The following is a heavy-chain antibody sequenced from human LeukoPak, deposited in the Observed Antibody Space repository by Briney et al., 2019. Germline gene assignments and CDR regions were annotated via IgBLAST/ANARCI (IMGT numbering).Heavy chain of an antibody. CDR3: ARLNSSSSYLNSYYYYMDV. J-gene: IGHJ6*03. V-gene: IGHV1-69*02. CDR1: VGTLSSYT. Sequence: SVKVSRKSSVGTLSSYTISGVRPAPGQGLEWMGRFISILGIANYAQKLQGRVTITADKSTSTAYMAQSSLRSEDTAVYYCARLNSSSSYLNSYYYYMDVWVKGTTVTVSS. CDR2: FISILGIA. D-gene: IGHD6-6*01.